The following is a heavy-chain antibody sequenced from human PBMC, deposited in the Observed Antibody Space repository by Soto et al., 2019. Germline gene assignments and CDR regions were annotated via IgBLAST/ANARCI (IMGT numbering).Heavy chain of an antibody. CDR2: ISWDGGST. Sequence: VGSLRLSCAASGFTFDEYTMHWVRQAPGKGLEWVSLISWDGGSTYYADSVKGRFTISRDNSKNSLYLQMNSLRTEDTALYYCAKDDRPAPHPYAFDIWGQGTTVTVSS. V-gene: IGHV3-43*01. CDR3: AKDDRPAPHPYAFDI. CDR1: GFTFDEYT. J-gene: IGHJ3*02. D-gene: IGHD6-6*01.